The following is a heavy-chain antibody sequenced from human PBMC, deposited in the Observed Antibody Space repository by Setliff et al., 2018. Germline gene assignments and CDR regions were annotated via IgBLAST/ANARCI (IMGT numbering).Heavy chain of an antibody. CDR2: ISYDGFKI. J-gene: IGHJ1*01. CDR1: GFTLRNSG. D-gene: IGHD6-19*01. CDR3: AREGSIGWSQYFHH. V-gene: IGHV3-30*03. Sequence: TGESLRLSCAASGFTLRNSGMHWVRQAPGRGLEWVTFISYDGFKIYYAESVKGRFTISRDISTNTLFLEIDSLRSEDTGLYYCAREGSIGWSQYFHHWGQGTPVTVSS.